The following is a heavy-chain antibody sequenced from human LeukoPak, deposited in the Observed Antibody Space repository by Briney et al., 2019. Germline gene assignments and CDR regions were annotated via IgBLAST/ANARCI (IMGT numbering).Heavy chain of an antibody. CDR3: ANRVQSYGDYDPVVDY. Sequence: GGSLRLSCAASGFSLSSYGMHWVRQAPGKGLEWVAVISYDGSNKYYADSVKGRFTISRDNSKNTLYLQMNSLRAEDTAVYYCANRVQSYGDYDPVVDYWGQGTLVTVSS. CDR2: ISYDGSNK. D-gene: IGHD4-17*01. J-gene: IGHJ4*02. V-gene: IGHV3-30*18. CDR1: GFSLSSYG.